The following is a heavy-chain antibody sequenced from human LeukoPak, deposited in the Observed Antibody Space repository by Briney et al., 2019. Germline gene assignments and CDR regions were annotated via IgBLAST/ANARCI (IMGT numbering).Heavy chain of an antibody. Sequence: PGGSLRLSCAASGFTFSSYSMNWVRQAPGKGLEWVSSISSSSSYIYYADSVKGRFTISRDNAKNSLYLQMNSLRAEDTAVYYCATNHPAYSSSWYDGYWGQGTLVTVSS. CDR1: GFTFSSYS. J-gene: IGHJ4*02. D-gene: IGHD6-13*01. CDR2: ISSSSSYI. V-gene: IGHV3-21*01. CDR3: ATNHPAYSSSWYDGY.